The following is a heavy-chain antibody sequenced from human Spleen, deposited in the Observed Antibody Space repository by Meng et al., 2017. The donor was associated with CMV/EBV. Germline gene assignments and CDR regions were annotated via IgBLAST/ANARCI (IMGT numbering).Heavy chain of an antibody. V-gene: IGHV3-30*02. D-gene: IGHD2-2*02. J-gene: IGHJ6*02. CDR1: GFTFSSYG. CDR3: ARRNPINVVVPAAIRGPGGMDV. CDR2: IRYDGSNK. Sequence: GESLKISCAASGFTFSSYGMHWVRQAPGKGLEWVAFIRYDGSNKYYADSVKGRFTISRDNSKNTLYLQMNSLRAEDTAVYYCARRNPINVVVPAAIRGPGGMDVWGQGTTVTVSS.